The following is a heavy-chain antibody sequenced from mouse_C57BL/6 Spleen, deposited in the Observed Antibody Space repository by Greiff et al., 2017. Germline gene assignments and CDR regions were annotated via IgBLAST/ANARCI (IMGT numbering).Heavy chain of an antibody. CDR1: GFSFNTYA. CDR2: IRSKSNNYAT. CDR3: VRPIYDYAFAY. D-gene: IGHD2-4*01. Sequence: EVMLVESGGGLVQPKGSLKLSCAASGFSFNTYAMNWVRQAPGKGLEWVARIRSKSNNYATYYDDSVKDIFTISRDDSESMLYLQMNNLKAEDTAMYYCVRPIYDYAFAYWGQGTLVTVSA. V-gene: IGHV10-1*01. J-gene: IGHJ3*01.